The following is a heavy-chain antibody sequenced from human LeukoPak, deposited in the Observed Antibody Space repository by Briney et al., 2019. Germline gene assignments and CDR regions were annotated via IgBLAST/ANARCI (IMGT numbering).Heavy chain of an antibody. CDR3: ARDSRDDFPNRGFDY. CDR1: GGSFSGYY. Sequence: SETLSLTCAVYGGSFSGYYWGWIRQPPGKGLEWIGYIYYSGSTYYNPSLKSRVTISVDTSKNQFSLKLSSVTAADTAVYYCARDSRDDFPNRGFDYWGQGTLVTVSS. D-gene: IGHD1-1*01. V-gene: IGHV4-34*09. J-gene: IGHJ4*02. CDR2: IYYSGST.